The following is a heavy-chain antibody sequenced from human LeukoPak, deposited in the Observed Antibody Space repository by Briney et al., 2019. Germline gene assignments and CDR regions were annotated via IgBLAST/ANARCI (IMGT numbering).Heavy chain of an antibody. Sequence: ASVKVSCQVSAYTFSDVYLHWVPQAPGQGLEWMGWINPYSDALIYAQKFQDRVTMTWDTSSGTAYMEVTRLTSDDTAVYYCGPASVTHMLDAWGKGTLVTVST. CDR1: AYTFSDVY. J-gene: IGHJ5*02. CDR2: INPYSDAL. D-gene: IGHD5/OR15-5a*01. V-gene: IGHV1-2*02. CDR3: GPASVTHMLDA.